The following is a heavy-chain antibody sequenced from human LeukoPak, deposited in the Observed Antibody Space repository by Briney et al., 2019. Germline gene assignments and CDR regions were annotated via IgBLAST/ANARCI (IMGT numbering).Heavy chain of an antibody. V-gene: IGHV1-18*01. Sequence: ASVKVSCKASGYTFTSYGISWVRQAPGQGLEWMGWISAYNGNTNYAQKLQGRVTMTTDTSTSTAYMGLRSLRSDDTAVYYCARRSSTHSYYYYYYYMDVWGKGTTVTISS. CDR2: ISAYNGNT. CDR1: GYTFTSYG. D-gene: IGHD1-1*01. CDR3: ARRSSTHSYYYYYYYMDV. J-gene: IGHJ6*03.